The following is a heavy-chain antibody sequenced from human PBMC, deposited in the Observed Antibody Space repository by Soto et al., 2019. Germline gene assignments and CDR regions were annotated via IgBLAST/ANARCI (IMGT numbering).Heavy chain of an antibody. V-gene: IGHV1-3*01. D-gene: IGHD5-18*01. Sequence: QFQLVQSGAEVKKPGASVKVSCKTSGYTFTRKVINWVRQAPGQRLEWMGWVSAGNDNTKWALEVQGRLTMTKDTSASTVSMELTSLSSEGTAIYFCAREVPYGYSGFDYWGQGTMVTVSS. CDR3: AREVPYGYSGFDY. CDR2: VSAGNDNT. CDR1: GYTFTRKV. J-gene: IGHJ4*01.